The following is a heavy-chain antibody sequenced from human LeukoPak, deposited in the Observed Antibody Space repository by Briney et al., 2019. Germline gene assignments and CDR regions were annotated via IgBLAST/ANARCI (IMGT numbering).Heavy chain of an antibody. J-gene: IGHJ6*03. CDR1: GGTFSSYA. CDR3: ARPRGYSYGYHYYMDV. D-gene: IGHD5-18*01. V-gene: IGHV1-69*01. Sequence: ASVKVSCKASGGTFSSYAISWVRQAPGQGLEWMGGIIPIFSTANYAQKFQGRVTITADESTSTAYMELSSLRSEDTAVYYCARPRGYSYGYHYYMDVWGKGTTVTVSS. CDR2: IIPIFSTA.